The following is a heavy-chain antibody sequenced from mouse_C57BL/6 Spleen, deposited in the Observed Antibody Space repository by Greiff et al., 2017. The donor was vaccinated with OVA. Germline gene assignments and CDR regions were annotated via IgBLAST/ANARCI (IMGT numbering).Heavy chain of an antibody. CDR1: GHTFTSYW. V-gene: IGHV1-64*01. J-gene: IGHJ2*01. Sequence: QVQLQQPGAELVKPGASVKLSCKASGHTFTSYWMHWVKQRPGQGLEWIGMIHPNSGSTNYNEKFKSKATLTVDKSSSTAYMQLSSLTSEDSAVYYCATHPDGYYYFDYWGQGTTLTVSS. CDR2: IHPNSGST. CDR3: ATHPDGYYYFDY. D-gene: IGHD2-3*01.